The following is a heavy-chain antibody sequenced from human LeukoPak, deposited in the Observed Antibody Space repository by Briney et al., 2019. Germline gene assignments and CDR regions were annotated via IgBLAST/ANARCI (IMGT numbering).Heavy chain of an antibody. CDR2: INHSGST. J-gene: IGHJ4*02. V-gene: IGHV4-34*01. Sequence: SETLSLTCAVYGGSFSGYYWSWLRPPPGKGLEWCGEINHSGSTNYNPSLKSRVTISVDTSKNQFSLKLSSVTAADTAVYYCARDSSGWYKRVDYFDYWGQGTLVTVPS. D-gene: IGHD6-19*01. CDR1: GGSFSGYY. CDR3: ARDSSGWYKRVDYFDY.